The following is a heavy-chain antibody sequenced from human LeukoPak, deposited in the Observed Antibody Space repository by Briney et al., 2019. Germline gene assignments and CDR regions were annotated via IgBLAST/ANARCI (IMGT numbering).Heavy chain of an antibody. Sequence: GGSLRLSCAASGFTFSSYAMHRVRQAPGKGLEWVAVISYDGSNKYYADSVKGRFTISRDNSKNTLYLQMNSLRAEDTAVYYCARSPYSSSSTYYFDYWGQGTLVTVSS. CDR1: GFTFSSYA. CDR2: ISYDGSNK. CDR3: ARSPYSSSSTYYFDY. V-gene: IGHV3-30*04. J-gene: IGHJ4*02. D-gene: IGHD6-13*01.